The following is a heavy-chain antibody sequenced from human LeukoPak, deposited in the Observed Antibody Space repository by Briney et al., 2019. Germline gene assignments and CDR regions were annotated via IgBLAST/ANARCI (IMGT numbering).Heavy chain of an antibody. CDR3: ARTENYIPEDCFDP. Sequence: PSETLSLTCSVSGRSIGSSSYCWGSIRQPPGKGLEWIGTICYSGSTFYNPSLKSRVTLSVDTSKNQFSLKLSSVTAADTAVYYCARTENYIPEDCFDPRGQGTLVTVSS. D-gene: IGHD5-24*01. V-gene: IGHV4-39*01. CDR2: ICYSGST. J-gene: IGHJ5*02. CDR1: GRSIGSSSYC.